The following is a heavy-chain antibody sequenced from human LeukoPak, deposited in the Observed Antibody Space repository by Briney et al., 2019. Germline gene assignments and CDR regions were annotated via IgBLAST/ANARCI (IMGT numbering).Heavy chain of an antibody. D-gene: IGHD2-15*01. CDR2: ISAYNGNT. CDR3: ARDRPHDPEGIVVVVAAIPVLDY. CDR1: GYTFTSYG. Sequence: ASVKVSCKASGYTFTSYGISWVRQAPGQGLEWMRWISAYNGNTNYAQKLQGRVTMTTDTSTSTAYMELRSLRSDDTAVYYCARDRPHDPEGIVVVVAAIPVLDYWGQGTLVTVSS. V-gene: IGHV1-18*01. J-gene: IGHJ4*02.